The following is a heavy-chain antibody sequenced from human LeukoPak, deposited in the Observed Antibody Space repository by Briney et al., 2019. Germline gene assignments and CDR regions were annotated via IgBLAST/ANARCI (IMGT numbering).Heavy chain of an antibody. V-gene: IGHV3-21*01. Sequence: WGSLRLSCAASGFTFSSYSMNWVRQAPGKGLECVSYISSTNYYTYYADSVKGRFTISRDNAKNSLYLQMNSLRAEDTAVYYCAELGITMIGGVWGKGTTVTISS. J-gene: IGHJ6*04. CDR1: GFTFSSYS. CDR2: ISSTNYYT. CDR3: AELGITMIGGV. D-gene: IGHD3-10*02.